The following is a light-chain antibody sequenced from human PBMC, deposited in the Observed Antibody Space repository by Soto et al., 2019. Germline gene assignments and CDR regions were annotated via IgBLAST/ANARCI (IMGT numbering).Light chain of an antibody. CDR2: ANS. Sequence: QSVLTQPPSASGTPGQSVIISCSGSSSNIGNNLVYWYQQVPGMAPKLLIYANSQRPSGVPDRFSGSKSGTSASLAISGLRSEDKADYYCVARDDSLRCAIFGGGTQLTVL. J-gene: IGLJ7*01. CDR3: VARDDSLRCAI. CDR1: SSNIGNNL. V-gene: IGLV1-47*01.